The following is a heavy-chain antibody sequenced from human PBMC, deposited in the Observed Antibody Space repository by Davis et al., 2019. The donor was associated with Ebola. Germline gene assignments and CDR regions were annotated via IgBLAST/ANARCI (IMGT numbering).Heavy chain of an antibody. CDR2: IYSGGST. J-gene: IGHJ6*03. Sequence: PGGSLRLSCAASGFTVSSNYMSWVRQAPGKGLEWVSVIYSGGSTYYADSVKGRFTISRDNAKNSLYLQMNSLRAEDTAVYYCARESGSGWYRNYYYYMDVWGKGTTVTVSS. CDR3: ARESGSGWYRNYYYYMDV. V-gene: IGHV3-53*01. D-gene: IGHD6-19*01. CDR1: GFTVSSNY.